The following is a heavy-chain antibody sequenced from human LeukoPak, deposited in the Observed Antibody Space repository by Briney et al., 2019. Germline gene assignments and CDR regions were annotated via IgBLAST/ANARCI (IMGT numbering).Heavy chain of an antibody. D-gene: IGHD3-9*01. CDR1: GFTFSSYT. CDR3: AKDQELRYFDWFPPYYFDY. V-gene: IGHV3-23*01. CDR2: ISGSGGST. J-gene: IGHJ4*02. Sequence: GGSLRLSCAASGFTFSSYTMSWVRQAPGKGLEWVSAISGSGGSTYYADSVKGRFTISRDNSKNTLYLQMNSLRAEDTAVYYCAKDQELRYFDWFPPYYFDYWGQGTLVTVSS.